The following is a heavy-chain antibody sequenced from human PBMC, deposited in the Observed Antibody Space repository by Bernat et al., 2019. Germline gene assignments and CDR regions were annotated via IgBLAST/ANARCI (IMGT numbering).Heavy chain of an antibody. V-gene: IGHV2-70*15. CDR2: IDWDDDK. Sequence: QVTLRESGPALVKPTQTLTLTCTFSGFSLSTSGMCVSWIRQPPGKALEWLARIDWDDDKYYSTSLKTRLTISKDTSKNQVVLTMTNMDPVDTATYYCARIRGYCSSTNCYRRYYFDYWGQGTLVTVSS. CDR1: GFSLSTSGMC. J-gene: IGHJ4*02. D-gene: IGHD2-2*01. CDR3: ARIRGYCSSTNCYRRYYFDY.